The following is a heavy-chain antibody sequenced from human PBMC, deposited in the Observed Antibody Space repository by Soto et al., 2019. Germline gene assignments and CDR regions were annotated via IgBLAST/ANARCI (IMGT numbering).Heavy chain of an antibody. Sequence: GGSLRLSCAASGFTVSSNYMSWVRQAPGKGLEWVSVIYSGGSTYYADSVKGRFTISRHNSKNTLYLQMNSLRAEDTAVYYCASSLYYGSDYFDYWGQGTLVTVSS. J-gene: IGHJ4*02. CDR1: GFTVSSNY. CDR2: IYSGGST. CDR3: ASSLYYGSDYFDY. V-gene: IGHV3-53*04. D-gene: IGHD3-10*01.